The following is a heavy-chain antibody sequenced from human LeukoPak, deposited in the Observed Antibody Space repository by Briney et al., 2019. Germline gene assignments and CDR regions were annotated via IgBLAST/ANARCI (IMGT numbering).Heavy chain of an antibody. V-gene: IGHV3-64*01. CDR1: GFTFSSYA. Sequence: GGSLRLSCAASGFTFSSYAMHWVRQAPGKGLEYVSAISSNGGSTYYANSVKGRFTISRDNSKNTLYLQMGSLRAEDMAVYYRVGQYSYGYDDAFDIWGQGTMVTVSS. J-gene: IGHJ3*02. CDR3: VGQYSYGYDDAFDI. CDR2: ISSNGGST. D-gene: IGHD5-18*01.